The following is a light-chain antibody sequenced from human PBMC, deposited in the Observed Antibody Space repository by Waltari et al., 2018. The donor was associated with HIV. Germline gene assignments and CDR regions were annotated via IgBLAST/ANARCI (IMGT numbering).Light chain of an antibody. Sequence: QSVLTQPPSVSGAPGQRVTISCTGSSSNIGAGYDVHWYQQLPGTAPKLLIYGNTSRPSGVPDRFSGSKSGTSASLAITGLLVEDEADYYCQSYDSSLSGYVFGTGTKVTVL. CDR1: SSNIGAGYD. CDR2: GNT. V-gene: IGLV1-40*01. CDR3: QSYDSSLSGYV. J-gene: IGLJ1*01.